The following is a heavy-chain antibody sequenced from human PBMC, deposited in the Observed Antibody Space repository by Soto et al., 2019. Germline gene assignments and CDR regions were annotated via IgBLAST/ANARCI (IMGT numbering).Heavy chain of an antibody. D-gene: IGHD4-4*01. V-gene: IGHV1-69*12. J-gene: IGHJ4*02. Sequence: QVQRVQSGAEVKKPGSSVKVSCKASGGTFSSYAISWVRQAPGQGLEWMGGIIPIFGTANYAQKFQGRVTITADEYPSTAYMELSSLRSEDTAVYYCARVSPVTVTHRYFDYWGQGTLVTVSS. CDR3: ARVSPVTVTHRYFDY. CDR2: IIPIFGTA. CDR1: GGTFSSYA.